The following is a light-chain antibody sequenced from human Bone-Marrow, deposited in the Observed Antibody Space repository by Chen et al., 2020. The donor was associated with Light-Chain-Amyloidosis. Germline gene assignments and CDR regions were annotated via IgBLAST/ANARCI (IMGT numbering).Light chain of an antibody. CDR2: EVT. J-gene: IGLJ1*01. CDR1: SSDVGGDNH. CDR3: SSYTITNTLV. V-gene: IGLV2-14*01. Sequence: QSALTQPASVSGSPGQSITISCTGTSSDVGGDNHVSWYQQHPDKAPKLMIYEVTNRPSWVPGRFSGSKSDNTASLTISGLQTEDEADYFCSSYTITNTLVFGSGTRFTVL.